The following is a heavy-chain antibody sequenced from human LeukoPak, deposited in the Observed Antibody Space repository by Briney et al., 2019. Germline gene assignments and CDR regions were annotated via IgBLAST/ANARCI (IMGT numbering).Heavy chain of an antibody. CDR1: GDSISTYY. CDR3: ARGAGTVATTMYYFNY. V-gene: IGHV4-59*01. CDR2: IYYSGST. Sequence: SETLSLTCTVSGDSISTYYWSWVRQPPGKGLEWIGYIYYSGSTNYNPSLKSRVTMSVDTSKNQFSLKLSSVTAADAAVYYCARGAGTVATTMYYFNYWGQGTLVTVSS. D-gene: IGHD4-17*01. J-gene: IGHJ4*02.